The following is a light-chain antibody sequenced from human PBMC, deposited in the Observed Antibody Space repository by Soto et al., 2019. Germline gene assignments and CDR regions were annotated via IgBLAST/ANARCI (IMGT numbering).Light chain of an antibody. V-gene: IGLV2-8*01. CDR2: EVT. Sequence: QPALTQPPSTSGAPGQSVTISCTGTSGDVGGYDYVSWYQQHPGKAPRLMIYEVTKRPLGVPDRFSGSESGNTASLTVSGLQAEDEADYYCSSYAGSDNPDVFGTGTKVTVL. CDR3: SSYAGSDNPDV. CDR1: SGDVGGYDY. J-gene: IGLJ1*01.